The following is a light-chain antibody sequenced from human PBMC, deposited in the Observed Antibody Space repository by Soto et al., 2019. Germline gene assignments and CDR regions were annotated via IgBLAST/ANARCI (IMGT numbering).Light chain of an antibody. Sequence: EIVMTQSPATLSMSPGERATLSCRATQSVNSNLAWYQHRPGQAPRLLIYGASIRPTGIGARFSGSGSETELTLTLDSLSSQAFEVYFCQGYNDGPPMYTFGQGTKLEIK. CDR1: QSVNSN. J-gene: IGKJ2*01. V-gene: IGKV3-15*01. CDR3: QGYNDGPPMYT. CDR2: GAS.